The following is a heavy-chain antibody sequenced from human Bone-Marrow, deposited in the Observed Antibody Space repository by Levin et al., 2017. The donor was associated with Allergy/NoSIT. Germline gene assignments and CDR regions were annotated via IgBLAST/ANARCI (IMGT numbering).Heavy chain of an antibody. CDR1: GGTFSSYA. Sequence: KISCKASGGTFSSYAISWVRQAPGQGLEWMGGIIPIFGTANYAQKFQGRVTITADESTSTAYMELSSLRSEDTAVYYCAREPAYSSGWYVFDYWGQGTLVTVSS. V-gene: IGHV1-69*01. D-gene: IGHD6-19*01. J-gene: IGHJ4*02. CDR3: AREPAYSSGWYVFDY. CDR2: IIPIFGTA.